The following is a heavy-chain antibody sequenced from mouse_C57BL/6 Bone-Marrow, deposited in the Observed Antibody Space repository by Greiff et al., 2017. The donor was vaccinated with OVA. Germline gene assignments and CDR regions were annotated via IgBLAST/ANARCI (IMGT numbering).Heavy chain of an antibody. CDR2: INPNNGGT. CDR1: GYTFTDYN. J-gene: IGHJ4*01. CDR3: QVRSYYDYDEYYAMDY. Sequence: EVQLVESGPELVKPGASVKIPCKASGYTFTDYNMDWVKQSHGKSLEWIGDINPNNGGTIYNQKLKGKATLTVDKSASTAYMELRSLTSEDTAVYYCQVRSYYDYDEYYAMDYWGQGTSVTVSS. D-gene: IGHD2-4*01. V-gene: IGHV1-18*01.